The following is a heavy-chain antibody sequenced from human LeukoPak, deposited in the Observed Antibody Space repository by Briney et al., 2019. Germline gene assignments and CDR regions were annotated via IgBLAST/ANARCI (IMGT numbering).Heavy chain of an antibody. CDR2: IYPGDSDT. V-gene: IGHV5-51*01. D-gene: IGHD3-22*01. J-gene: IGHJ4*02. CDR1: GYSFTSYW. CDR3: ARPGPTYYYDSSGYYYDY. Sequence: GESLKISCKGSGYSFTSYWIGWVRQMPGKGLEWMGIIYPGDSDTRYSPSFQGLVTISADKSISTAYLQWSSLKASDTAMYYCARPGPTYYYDSSGYYYDYWGQGTLVTVSS.